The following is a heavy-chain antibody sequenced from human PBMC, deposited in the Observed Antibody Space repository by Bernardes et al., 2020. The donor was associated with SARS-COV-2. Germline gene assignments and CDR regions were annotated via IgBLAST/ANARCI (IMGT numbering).Heavy chain of an antibody. CDR1: GGSFSGYY. CDR2: INHSGST. Sequence: SETLSLTCAVYGGSFSGYYWSWIRQPPGKGLEWIGEINHSGSTNYNPSLKSRVTISVDTSKNQFSLKLSSVTAADTAVYYCARGLRTGTVPNYYYYGMDVWGQGTTVTVSS. CDR3: ARGLRTGTVPNYYYYGMDV. V-gene: IGHV4-34*01. J-gene: IGHJ6*02. D-gene: IGHD3-9*01.